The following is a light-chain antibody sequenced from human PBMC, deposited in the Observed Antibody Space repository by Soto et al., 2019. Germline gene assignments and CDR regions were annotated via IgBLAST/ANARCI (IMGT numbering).Light chain of an antibody. Sequence: VLTQPASVSGSPGQSIAISCTGTSGDFGSYTLVSWYQQHPGKAPKLMIYDVSNRPSGVSNRFSGSKSGNTASLTISGLQAEDEADYYCSSYTSSSPAIVFGTGTKVTVL. CDR3: SSYTSSSPAIV. CDR2: DVS. CDR1: SGDFGSYTL. V-gene: IGLV2-14*02. J-gene: IGLJ1*01.